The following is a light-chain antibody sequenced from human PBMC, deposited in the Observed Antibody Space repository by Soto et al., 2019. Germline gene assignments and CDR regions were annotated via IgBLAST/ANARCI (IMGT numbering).Light chain of an antibody. J-gene: IGLJ2*01. CDR2: EVT. CDR3: SSYSTTSSPHVL. Sequence: QSVLTQPASVSGSPGQSITISCTGTRSDVGRYNYVSWYQQHPGKAPKLMIYEVTYRPSGVSARFSGSKSGNTASLTISGLQADDEADYYCSSYSTTSSPHVLFAGGTQLTVL. CDR1: RSDVGRYNY. V-gene: IGLV2-14*01.